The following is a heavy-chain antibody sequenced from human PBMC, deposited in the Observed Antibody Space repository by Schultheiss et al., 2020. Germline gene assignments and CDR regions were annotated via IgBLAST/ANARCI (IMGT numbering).Heavy chain of an antibody. D-gene: IGHD3-10*01. V-gene: IGHV3-23*01. J-gene: IGHJ5*02. CDR2: ISGSAGST. CDR1: GFTFSSYG. Sequence: GESLKISCAASGFTFSSYGMSWVRQAPGKGLEWVSTISGSAGSTYYADSVKGRFTVSRDNSKNTLYLQMNSLRAEDTALYYCAKDTKVGYYYGSGNWFDPWGQGTLVTVSS. CDR3: AKDTKVGYYYGSGNWFDP.